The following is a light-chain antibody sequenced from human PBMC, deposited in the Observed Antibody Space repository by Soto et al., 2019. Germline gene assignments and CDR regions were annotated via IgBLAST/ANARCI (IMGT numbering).Light chain of an antibody. Sequence: DIQMTQSPSSLSASVGDRVTITCRASQNIYSYLSWYQQKPGKAPKFLIYAASSLLSGVPSRFSGSGSGTAFTLTISNLQPEDFATYYCQQSYSSPPTFGQGTKVEIK. CDR1: QNIYSY. J-gene: IGKJ1*01. V-gene: IGKV1-39*01. CDR2: AAS. CDR3: QQSYSSPPT.